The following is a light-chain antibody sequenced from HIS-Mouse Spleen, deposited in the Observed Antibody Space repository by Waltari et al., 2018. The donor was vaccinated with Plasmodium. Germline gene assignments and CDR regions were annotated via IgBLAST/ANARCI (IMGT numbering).Light chain of an antibody. Sequence: SYELTQPPSVSVSPGQTARITCSGDALPKQYAYWYQQKSGQDPVLVIYKDSERPSGIPERFSGSSSGTTVTLTISGVQAEDEADYYCQSADSSGTYVFGTGTKVTVL. J-gene: IGLJ1*01. V-gene: IGLV3-25*03. CDR2: KDS. CDR3: QSADSSGTYV. CDR1: ALPKQY.